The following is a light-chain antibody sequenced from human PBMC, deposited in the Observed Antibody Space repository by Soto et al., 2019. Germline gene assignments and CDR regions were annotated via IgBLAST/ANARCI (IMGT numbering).Light chain of an antibody. J-gene: IGKJ2*01. CDR3: QQRSNWLPNT. V-gene: IGKV3-11*01. CDR2: DAS. CDR1: QSVSSY. Sequence: EIVLTQSPATLSLSPGERATLSCRASQSVSSYLAWYQQKPGQAPRLLIYDASNRATGIPARFSGSGSGTDLTLTISSLEPEDFAVYYCQQRSNWLPNTFGQGTKLEIK.